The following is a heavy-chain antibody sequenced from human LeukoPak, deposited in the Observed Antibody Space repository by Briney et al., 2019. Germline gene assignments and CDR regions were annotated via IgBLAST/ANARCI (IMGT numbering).Heavy chain of an antibody. CDR3: ANADRYCSGGSCPVPDAFDF. D-gene: IGHD2-15*01. J-gene: IGHJ3*01. CDR2: IYRGGST. Sequence: PSETLSLTCTVSGDSISNDNYYWNWIRQPPGKGLEWIGYIYRGGSTYYNPSLKSRVTISLDRSKNQFSLKLSSVTAADTAVYYCANADRYCSGGSCPVPDAFDFWGQGTMVTVSS. CDR1: GDSISNDNYY. V-gene: IGHV4-30-2*01.